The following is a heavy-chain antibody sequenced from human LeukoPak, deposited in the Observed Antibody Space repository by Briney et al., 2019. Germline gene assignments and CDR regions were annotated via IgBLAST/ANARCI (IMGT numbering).Heavy chain of an antibody. CDR3: ARQGPGKGYGSGNYEFAFDM. V-gene: IGHV4-59*08. Sequence: PSETLSLTCAVYGGSFSGYYWSWIRQPPGKRLEWIGYFYDSGNSNYNPSLESRVTMSVDTSKKQFSLKLTSVTAADTAVYYCARQGPGKGYGSGNYEFAFDMWGQGTKVTVSS. CDR1: GGSFSGYY. D-gene: IGHD3-10*01. J-gene: IGHJ3*02. CDR2: FYDSGNS.